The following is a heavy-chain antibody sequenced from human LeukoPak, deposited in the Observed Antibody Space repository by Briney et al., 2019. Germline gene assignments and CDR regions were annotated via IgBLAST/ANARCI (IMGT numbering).Heavy chain of an antibody. V-gene: IGHV1-2*02. CDR3: ARVRYSDSSVLTRKRSYYFDY. CDR2: INPNSGGT. CDR1: GYTFTGYY. D-gene: IGHD3-22*01. J-gene: IGHJ4*02. Sequence: EASVKVSCKASGYTFTGYYMHWVRQAPGQGLEWMGWINPNSGGTNYAQKFQGRVTMTRDTSISTAYMELSRLRSDDTAVYYCARVRYSDSSVLTRKRSYYFDYWGQGTLVTVSS.